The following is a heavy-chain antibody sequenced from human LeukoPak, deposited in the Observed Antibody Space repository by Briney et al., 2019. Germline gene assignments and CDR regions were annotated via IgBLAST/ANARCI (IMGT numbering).Heavy chain of an antibody. D-gene: IGHD5-18*01. CDR2: IHYTGST. Sequence: NASETLSLTCAVSGVSISSISSNNWAWIRQPPGKGLGLIAAIHYTGSTYYNPSFMSRVTISVDTSKNQFSLKLNSLTATDTAVYYCARLPTGYPNWFDTWGQGILVTVSS. J-gene: IGHJ5*02. CDR1: GVSISSISSNN. CDR3: ARLPTGYPNWFDT. V-gene: IGHV4-39*01.